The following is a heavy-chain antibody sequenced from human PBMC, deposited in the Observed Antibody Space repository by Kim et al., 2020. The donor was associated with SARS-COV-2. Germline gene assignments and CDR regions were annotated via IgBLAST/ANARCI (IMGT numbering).Heavy chain of an antibody. CDR3: AKPLLKRSYDSSGQTEDY. J-gene: IGHJ4*02. CDR1: GFTFSSYA. D-gene: IGHD3-22*01. Sequence: GGSLRLSCAASGFTFSSYAMSWVRQAPGKGLEWVSAISGSGGSTYYADSVKGRFTISRDNSKNTLYLQMNSLRAEDTAVYYCAKPLLKRSYDSSGQTEDYWGQGTLVTVSS. V-gene: IGHV3-23*01. CDR2: ISGSGGST.